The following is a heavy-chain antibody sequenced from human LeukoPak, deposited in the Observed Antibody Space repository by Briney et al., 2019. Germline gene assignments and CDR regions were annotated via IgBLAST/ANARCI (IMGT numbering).Heavy chain of an antibody. CDR2: IWYDGSNK. Sequence: GRSLRLSCEASGFTFSSYGMHWVRQAPGKGLEWVAVIWYDGSNKYYADSVKGRFTISRDNSKNTLYLQMNSLRAEDTAVYYCAKGSGVWGSYRGIDYWGQGTLVTVSS. V-gene: IGHV3-33*06. J-gene: IGHJ4*02. CDR3: AKGSGVWGSYRGIDY. CDR1: GFTFSSYG. D-gene: IGHD3-16*02.